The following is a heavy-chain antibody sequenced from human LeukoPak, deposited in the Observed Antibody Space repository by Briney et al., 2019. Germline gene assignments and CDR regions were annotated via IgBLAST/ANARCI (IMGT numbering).Heavy chain of an antibody. J-gene: IGHJ4*02. CDR3: TRGSDSIFGVARDGFDS. CDR2: IRGKPYGETT. Sequence: GGSLRLSCAASGFTFDDYAMSWFRQAPGEGLEWVGFIRGKPYGETTEYAASVQGRFTISRDDSESTTYLQLNSLKTEDTAVYYCTRGSDSIFGVARDGFDSWGQGTLVTVSS. CDR1: GFTFDDYA. V-gene: IGHV3-49*03. D-gene: IGHD3-3*01.